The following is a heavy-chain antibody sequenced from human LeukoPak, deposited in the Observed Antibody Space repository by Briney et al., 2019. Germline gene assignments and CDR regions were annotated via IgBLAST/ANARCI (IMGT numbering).Heavy chain of an antibody. CDR2: FDPEDGET. CDR1: GYTLTELS. D-gene: IGHD5-18*01. Sequence: PWASVKVSCKVSGYTLTELSMHWVRQAPGKGLEWMGGFDPEDGETTYAQKFQGRVTMTEDTSTDTAYMELSSLRSEDTAVYYCARDLDHVDTAMVIDYWGQGTLVTVSS. J-gene: IGHJ4*02. CDR3: ARDLDHVDTAMVIDY. V-gene: IGHV1-24*01.